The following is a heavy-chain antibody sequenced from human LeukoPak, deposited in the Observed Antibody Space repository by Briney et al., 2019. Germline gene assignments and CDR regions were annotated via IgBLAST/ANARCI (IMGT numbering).Heavy chain of an antibody. CDR3: ARDEEGDCGGDCYNWFAP. CDR1: GYTFTSYG. CDR2: ISAYNGNT. J-gene: IGHJ5*02. Sequence: ASVKVSCKASGYTFTSYGISWVRQAPGQGLEWMGWISAYNGNTNYAQKLQGRVTITADISTNTVYMELSNLRSEDTAMYYCARDEEGDCGGDCYNWFAPWGQGTLVTVSS. V-gene: IGHV1-18*01. D-gene: IGHD2-21*02.